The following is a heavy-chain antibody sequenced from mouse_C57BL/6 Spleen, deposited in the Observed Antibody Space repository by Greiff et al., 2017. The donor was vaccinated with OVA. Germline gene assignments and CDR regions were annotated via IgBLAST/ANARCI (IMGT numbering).Heavy chain of an antibody. J-gene: IGHJ2*01. CDR2: INPYNGDT. D-gene: IGHD1-1*01. CDR1: GYSFTGYF. Sequence: DVKLQESGPELVKPGDSVKISCKASGYSFTGYFMNWVMQSHGKSLEWIGRINPYNGDTFYNQKFKGKATLTVDKSSSTAHMELRSLTSEDSAVYYCARDYYGSSYGYWGQGTTLTVSS. CDR3: ARDYYGSSYGY. V-gene: IGHV1-20*01.